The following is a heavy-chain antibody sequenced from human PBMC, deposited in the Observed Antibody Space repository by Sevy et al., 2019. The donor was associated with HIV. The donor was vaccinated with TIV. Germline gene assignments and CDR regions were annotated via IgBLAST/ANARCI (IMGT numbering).Heavy chain of an antibody. V-gene: IGHV3-7*01. CDR1: GINFSGYW. J-gene: IGHJ4*02. CDR2: INEDGTKD. D-gene: IGHD5-12*01. Sequence: GGSLSLSCAASGINFSGYWMSWVRQVPGKGLEWVANINEDGTKDYYVGSVKGRFTISRDNAKNSLYLQMNSVRVEDTAVYYCARDSGGYDFWGQGTLVTVSS. CDR3: ARDSGGYDF.